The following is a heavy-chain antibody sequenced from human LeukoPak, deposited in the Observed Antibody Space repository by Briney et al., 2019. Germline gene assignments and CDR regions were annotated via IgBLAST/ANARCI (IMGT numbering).Heavy chain of an antibody. V-gene: IGHV3-48*01. CDR3: ARQTYYYDSSGYYPLRGFDY. J-gene: IGHJ4*02. CDR2: ISISSGTI. CDR1: GFTFTGHN. Sequence: GGSLRLSCAASGFTFTGHNMNWVRQAPGKGLEWVAYISISSGTIYYADSVKGRFSISRDNSKNTLYLQMNSLRAEDTAVYYCARQTYYYDSSGYYPLRGFDYWGQGTLVTVSS. D-gene: IGHD3-22*01.